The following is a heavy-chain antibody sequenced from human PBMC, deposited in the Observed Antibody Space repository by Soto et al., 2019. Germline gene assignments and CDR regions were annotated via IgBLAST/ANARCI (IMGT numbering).Heavy chain of an antibody. Sequence: ETLSLTCAVYGGSFSGYYWSWIRQPPGKGREWIGEINHSGSTNYNPSLKSRVTISVDTSKNQFSLKLSSVTAADTAVYYCARRYSSSWLPRPYYFDYWGQGTLVTVSS. J-gene: IGHJ4*02. V-gene: IGHV4-34*01. CDR1: GGSFSGYY. D-gene: IGHD6-13*01. CDR2: INHSGST. CDR3: ARRYSSSWLPRPYYFDY.